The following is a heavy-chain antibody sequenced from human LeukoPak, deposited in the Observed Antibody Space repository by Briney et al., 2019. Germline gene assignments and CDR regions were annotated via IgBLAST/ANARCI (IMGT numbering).Heavy chain of an antibody. J-gene: IGHJ6*03. CDR2: INPNSSGT. V-gene: IGHV1-2*02. Sequence: ASVKVSCKASGYTFTGYYMHWVRQAPGQGLEWMGWINPNSSGTNYAQKFQGRVTMTRDTSISTANMELSRLRSDDTAVYYCARAILPPPYYYYYMDVWGKGTTVTVSS. CDR1: GYTFTGYY. CDR3: ARAILPPPYYYYYMDV. D-gene: IGHD2-2*02.